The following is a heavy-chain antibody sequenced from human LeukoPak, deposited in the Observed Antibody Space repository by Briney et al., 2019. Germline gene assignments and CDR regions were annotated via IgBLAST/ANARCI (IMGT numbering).Heavy chain of an antibody. J-gene: IGHJ4*02. D-gene: IGHD5-24*01. CDR3: ATRSDGYSQFDF. CDR2: IYPGDSDT. CDR1: GYNFTSYW. Sequence: GESLKISCKASGYNFTSYWIGWVRQMPGKGLEWMGIIYPGDSDTRYSPSFQGQVTISADKSVSTAYLQWSSLKASDSAIYYCATRSDGYSQFDFWGQGTLVTDSS. V-gene: IGHV5-51*01.